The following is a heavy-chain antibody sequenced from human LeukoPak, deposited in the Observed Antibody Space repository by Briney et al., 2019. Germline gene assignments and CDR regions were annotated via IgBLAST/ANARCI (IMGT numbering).Heavy chain of an antibody. D-gene: IGHD3-22*01. J-gene: IGHJ4*02. CDR3: AKSSYYDSSGYYREYYFDY. V-gene: IGHV3-9*01. CDR2: ISWNSGSI. Sequence: GRSLRLSCAASGFTFDDYAMHWVRQAPGKGLEWVSGISWNSGSIGYADSVKGRFTISRDNAKNSLYLQMNSLRAGDTAVYYCAKSSYYDSSGYYREYYFDYWGQGTLVTVSS. CDR1: GFTFDDYA.